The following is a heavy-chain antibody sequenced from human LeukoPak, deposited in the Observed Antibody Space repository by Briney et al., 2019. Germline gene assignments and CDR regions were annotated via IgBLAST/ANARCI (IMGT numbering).Heavy chain of an antibody. CDR1: GFSFSDYA. Sequence: GGSLRLSCAASGFSFSDYAMSWVRQAPGKGLEWVSIISGNGVSTYYADSVKGRFTISRDNSKNTLYLQMKSLRAEDTAVYYCAKGSSWYDYWGQGTLVTVSS. CDR3: AKGSSWYDY. V-gene: IGHV3-23*01. D-gene: IGHD6-13*01. J-gene: IGHJ4*02. CDR2: ISGNGVST.